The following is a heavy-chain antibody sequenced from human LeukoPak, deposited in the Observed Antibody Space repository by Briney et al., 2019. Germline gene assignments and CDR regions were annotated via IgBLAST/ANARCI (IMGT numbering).Heavy chain of an antibody. V-gene: IGHV4-59*08. J-gene: IGHJ3*02. CDR1: GGSISSY. CDR2: IYYSGST. CDR3: ARANYYDTSGYSRGAFDI. Sequence: SETLSLTCTVSGGSISSYWSWIRQPPGKGLEWIGYIYYSGSTNYNPSLKSRVTISVDTSKNQFSLKLSSVTAADTAVYYCARANYYDTSGYSRGAFDIWGQGTMVTVSS. D-gene: IGHD3-22*01.